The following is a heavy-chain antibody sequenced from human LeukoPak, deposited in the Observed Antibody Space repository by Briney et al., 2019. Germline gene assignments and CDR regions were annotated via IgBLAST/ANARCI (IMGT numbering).Heavy chain of an antibody. CDR2: IKSKTDGGTT. J-gene: IGHJ4*02. Sequence: GGSLRLSRAASGFTFRNAWMSWVRQAPGKGREEVVRIKSKTDGGTTDYAAPLKDRFTNSRDDSKNTLYLQMNSLKTEDTAVYYCATDSSGYYEGYFDYWGQGTLVTVSS. CDR1: GFTFRNAW. V-gene: IGHV3-15*01. CDR3: ATDSSGYYEGYFDY. D-gene: IGHD3-22*01.